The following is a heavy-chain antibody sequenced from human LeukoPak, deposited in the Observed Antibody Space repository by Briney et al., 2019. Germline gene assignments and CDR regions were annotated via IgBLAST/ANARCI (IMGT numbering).Heavy chain of an antibody. D-gene: IGHD3-3*01. CDR3: ARENYDALDV. CDR1: GFTFSRYW. V-gene: IGHV3-74*01. Sequence: GGSLRLSCAASGFTFSRYWMQWVRQAPGKGLAWVSRMNPDGTTISYADSVKGRLTISRDNAKNTLYLQMNSLRAEDTAVYYCARENYDALDVWGQGTTVTVSS. J-gene: IGHJ6*02. CDR2: MNPDGTTI.